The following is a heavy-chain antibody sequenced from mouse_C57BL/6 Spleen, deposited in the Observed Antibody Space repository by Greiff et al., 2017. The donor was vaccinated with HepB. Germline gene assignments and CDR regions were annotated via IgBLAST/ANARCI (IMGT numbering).Heavy chain of an antibody. CDR2: IDPEDGDT. Sequence: EVQLQQSGAELVRPGASVKLSCTASGFNIKDYYMHWVKQRPEQGLEWIGRIDPEDGDTEYAPKFQGKATMTADTSSNTAYLQLSSLTSEDTAVYYCTTGDYGVRFAYWGQGTLVTVSA. D-gene: IGHD2-4*01. J-gene: IGHJ3*01. CDR3: TTGDYGVRFAY. V-gene: IGHV14-1*01. CDR1: GFNIKDYY.